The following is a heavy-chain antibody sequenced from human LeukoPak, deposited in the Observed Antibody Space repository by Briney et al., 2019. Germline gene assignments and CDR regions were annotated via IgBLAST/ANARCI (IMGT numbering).Heavy chain of an antibody. CDR3: AELGITMIGGV. D-gene: IGHD3-10*02. Sequence: GGFLRLSCAASGFTFSSYEMNWVRQAPGKGLEWVSYIRSSGSTIYYVDSVKGRFTISRDNAKNSLSLQMNSLRAEDTAVYYCAELGITMIGGVWGKGTTVTISS. J-gene: IGHJ6*04. CDR2: IRSSGSTI. V-gene: IGHV3-48*03. CDR1: GFTFSSYE.